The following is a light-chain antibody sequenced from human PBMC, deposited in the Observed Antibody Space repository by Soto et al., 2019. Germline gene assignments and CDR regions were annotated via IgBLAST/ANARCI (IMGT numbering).Light chain of an antibody. J-gene: IGKJ1*01. Sequence: DIQMTQPPSTLSASVGDRVTITCRASQSISSWLAWYQQKPGKAPKLLIYKASSLESGVPSRFSGSGSETEFTLTISSLQPDDFATYYCQHYISFPWTFGQGTKVEI. CDR2: KAS. CDR3: QHYISFPWT. CDR1: QSISSW. V-gene: IGKV1-5*03.